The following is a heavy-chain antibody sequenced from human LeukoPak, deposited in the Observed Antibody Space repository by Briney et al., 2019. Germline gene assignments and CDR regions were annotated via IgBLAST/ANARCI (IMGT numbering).Heavy chain of an antibody. V-gene: IGHV3-15*01. Sequence: KSGGSLRLSCAASGFTFSNYVMSWVRQAPGKGLEWVGRIKSKTDGGTTDYAAPVKGRFTISRDDSKNTLYLQMNSLKIEDTAVYYCATQILYGDPTTGGVFDYRGQGTLVTVSS. J-gene: IGHJ4*02. CDR3: ATQILYGDPTTGGVFDY. CDR1: GFTFSNYV. CDR2: IKSKTDGGTT. D-gene: IGHD4-17*01.